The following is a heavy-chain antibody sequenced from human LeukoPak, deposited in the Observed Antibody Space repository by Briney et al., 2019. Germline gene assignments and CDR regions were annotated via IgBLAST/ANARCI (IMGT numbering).Heavy chain of an antibody. V-gene: IGHV4-59*01. D-gene: IGHD1-26*01. Sequence: SETPSLTCTVSGGSIGSYYWSWIRQPPGKGLEWIGYIYYSGSTNYNPSLKSRVTISVDTSKNQFSLKLSSVTAADTAVYYCARDRDGSYYFDYWGQGTLVTVSS. CDR3: ARDRDGSYYFDY. CDR2: IYYSGST. CDR1: GGSIGSYY. J-gene: IGHJ4*02.